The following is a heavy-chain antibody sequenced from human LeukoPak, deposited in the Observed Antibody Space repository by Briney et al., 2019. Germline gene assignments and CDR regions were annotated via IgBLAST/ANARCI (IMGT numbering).Heavy chain of an antibody. Sequence: SETLSLTCTVSGVSISSYYWSWLRQPAGKGLEWFGRIYSSGTTTYNPSLKSRVTMSVDTAKNQVSLRLSSVTAADTAVYYCARIIVGATWPGGYWGQGTLVTVSS. V-gene: IGHV4-4*07. CDR2: IYSSGTT. J-gene: IGHJ4*02. CDR1: GVSISSYY. CDR3: ARIIVGATWPGGY. D-gene: IGHD1-26*01.